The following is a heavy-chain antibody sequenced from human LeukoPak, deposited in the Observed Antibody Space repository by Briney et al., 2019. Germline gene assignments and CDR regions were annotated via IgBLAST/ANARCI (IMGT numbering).Heavy chain of an antibody. J-gene: IGHJ4*02. D-gene: IGHD3-10*01. Sequence: PRASVKVSCKASGYTFTSYGITWVRQAPGQGLEWMGWINPNSGGTNYAQKFQGRVTMTRDTSISTAYMELSRLRSDDTAVYYCARLSRGHWREDTTNTFDYWGQGTLVTVSS. V-gene: IGHV1-2*02. CDR2: INPNSGGT. CDR3: ARLSRGHWREDTTNTFDY. CDR1: GYTFTSYG.